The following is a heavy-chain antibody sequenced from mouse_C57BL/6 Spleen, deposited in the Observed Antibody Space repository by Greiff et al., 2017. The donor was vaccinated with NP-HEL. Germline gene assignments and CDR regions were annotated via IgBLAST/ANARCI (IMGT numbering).Heavy chain of an antibody. CDR2: IYPGDGDT. CDR1: GYAFSSYW. D-gene: IGHD2-3*01. Sequence: QVQLQQSGAELVKPGASVKISCKASGYAFSSYWMNWVKQRPGKGLEWIGQIYPGDGDTNYNGKFKGKATLTADKSSSTAYMQLSSLTSEDSAVYFCARDDGYGYWYFDVWGTGTTVTVSS. J-gene: IGHJ1*03. V-gene: IGHV1-80*01. CDR3: ARDDGYGYWYFDV.